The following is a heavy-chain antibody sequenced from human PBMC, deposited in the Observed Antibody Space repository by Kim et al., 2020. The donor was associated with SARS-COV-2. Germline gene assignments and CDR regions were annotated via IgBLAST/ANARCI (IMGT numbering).Heavy chain of an antibody. CDR3: ARGSNEGHCTSRRCYVGFDN. CDR2: TYYRSKWYN. CDR1: GDSVSSNSAA. J-gene: IGHJ4*02. D-gene: IGHD2-15*01. V-gene: IGHV6-1*01. Sequence: SQTLSLTCAISGDSVSSNSAAWNWIRQSPSRGLEWLGRTYYRSKWYNEYAASVKSRIIINPDTFKNQFSLQLKSVTPEDTAVYYCARGSNEGHCTSRRCYVGFDNWGQGTLVTVSS.